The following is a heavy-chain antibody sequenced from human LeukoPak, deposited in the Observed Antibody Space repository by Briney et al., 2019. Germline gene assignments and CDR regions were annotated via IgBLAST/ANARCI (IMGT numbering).Heavy chain of an antibody. CDR3: ARYSGSYYRSDFDY. J-gene: IGHJ4*02. Sequence: PGGSLRLSCAASGFTFSDYCMSWIRQAPGKGLEWVSYISSSGSTIYCADSVKGRFTISRDNAKNSLYLQMNSLRAEDTAVYYCARYSGSYYRSDFDYWGQGTLVTVSS. V-gene: IGHV3-11*01. CDR1: GFTFSDYC. CDR2: ISSSGSTI. D-gene: IGHD1-26*01.